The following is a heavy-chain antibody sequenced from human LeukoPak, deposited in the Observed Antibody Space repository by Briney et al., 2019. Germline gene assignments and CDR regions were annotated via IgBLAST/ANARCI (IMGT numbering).Heavy chain of an antibody. CDR1: GFTFDDYA. Sequence: GGSLRLSCAASGFTFDDYAMHWVRQAPGKGLEWVSGISWNSGSIGYADSVKGRFTISRDNAKNSLYLQMNSLRAEDTAVYYCARDGYDSSSWYTLDVWGKGTTVTVSS. V-gene: IGHV3-9*01. CDR3: ARDGYDSSSWYTLDV. D-gene: IGHD6-13*01. J-gene: IGHJ6*04. CDR2: ISWNSGSI.